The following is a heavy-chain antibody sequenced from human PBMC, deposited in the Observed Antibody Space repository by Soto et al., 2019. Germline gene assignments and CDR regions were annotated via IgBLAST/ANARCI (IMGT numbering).Heavy chain of an antibody. CDR1: GGSFSGYY. J-gene: IGHJ5*02. D-gene: IGHD6-13*01. V-gene: IGHV4-34*01. CDR2: INHSGST. CDR3: ARVLGIAAAGSKLVWFDP. Sequence: SDTLSLTCAVYGGSFSGYYWSWIRQPPGKGLEWIGEINHSGSTNYNPSLKSRVTISVDTSKNQFSLKLSSVTAADTAVYYCARVLGIAAAGSKLVWFDPWGQGTLVTVSS.